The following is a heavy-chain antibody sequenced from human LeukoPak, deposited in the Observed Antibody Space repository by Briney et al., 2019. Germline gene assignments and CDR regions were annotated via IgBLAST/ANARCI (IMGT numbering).Heavy chain of an antibody. CDR1: GFTFSSYS. V-gene: IGHV3-64*01. CDR3: ARGPSGYHNT. J-gene: IGHJ4*02. Sequence: PGGSLRLSCAASGFTFSSYSMHWVRQAPGKGLEYVSAISSNGGSTYYATSVKGRFAISRDNSKNTLYLQMNSLRAEDTAVYYCARGPSGYHNTGGQGTLVTVSS. CDR2: ISSNGGST. D-gene: IGHD5-12*01.